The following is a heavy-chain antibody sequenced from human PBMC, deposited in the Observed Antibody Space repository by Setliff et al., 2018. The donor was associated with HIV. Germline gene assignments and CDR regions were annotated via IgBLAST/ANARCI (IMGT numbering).Heavy chain of an antibody. CDR1: GFTFSSYS. J-gene: IGHJ6*02. Sequence: GGSLRLSCAASGFTFSSYSMNWVRQAPGKGLEWVSSISSSSSYIYYADSVKGRFTISRDNAKNSLYLQMNSLRAEDTAVYYCARVTPLQSRSSWWRYGMDVWGQGTTVTVSS. V-gene: IGHV3-21*01. CDR2: ISSSSSYI. D-gene: IGHD6-13*01. CDR3: ARVTPLQSRSSWWRYGMDV.